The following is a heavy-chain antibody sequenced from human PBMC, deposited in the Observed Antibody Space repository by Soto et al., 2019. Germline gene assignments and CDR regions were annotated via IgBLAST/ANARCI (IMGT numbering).Heavy chain of an antibody. CDR1: GGSISSSSYY. CDR3: ARQEGLDYSYGAFDY. V-gene: IGHV4-39*01. CDR2: IYYSGST. J-gene: IGHJ4*02. Sequence: QLQLQESGPGLVKPSETLSLTCTVSGGSISSSSYYWGWIRQPPGKGLEWIGSIYYSGSTYYNPSLKSRVTISVDTSKNQFSLKLSSVTAADTAVYYCARQEGLDYSYGAFDYWGQGTLVTVSS. D-gene: IGHD5-18*01.